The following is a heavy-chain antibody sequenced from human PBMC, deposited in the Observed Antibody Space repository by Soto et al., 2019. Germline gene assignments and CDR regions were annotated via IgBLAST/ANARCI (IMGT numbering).Heavy chain of an antibody. CDR1: GGSISSGVYY. CDR2: IYYSGST. D-gene: IGHD3-10*01. Sequence: SETLSLTCTVSGGSISSGVYYWSWIRQHPGKGLEWIGYIYYSGSTYYNPSLKSRVTISVDTSKNQFSLKLSSVTAADTAVYYCARSATMVRGVTAHFDYWGQGTLVTVSS. V-gene: IGHV4-31*03. J-gene: IGHJ4*02. CDR3: ARSATMVRGVTAHFDY.